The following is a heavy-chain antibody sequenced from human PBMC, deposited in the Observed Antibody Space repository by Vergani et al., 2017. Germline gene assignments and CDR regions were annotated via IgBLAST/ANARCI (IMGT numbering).Heavy chain of an antibody. CDR3: AGLLMVVAGNVDC. J-gene: IGHJ4*02. CDR1: VFIFCSYS. D-gene: IGHD2-15*01. CDR2: ISSSSRTI. V-gene: IGHV3-48*01. Sequence: EVQLVESGGGLVQSGVSLRLSCAASVFIFCSYSMNWVRQAPGKGLEWVSYISSSSRTIYYADSVKARFTISRDNAKNSLYLQMNSLRADDTTVYYCAGLLMVVAGNVDCSGQGSLVTVSS.